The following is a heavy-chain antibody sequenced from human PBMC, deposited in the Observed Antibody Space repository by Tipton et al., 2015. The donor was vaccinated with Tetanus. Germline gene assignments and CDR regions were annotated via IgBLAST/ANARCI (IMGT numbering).Heavy chain of an antibody. Sequence: SLRLSCAASGFTFSSYAMHWVRQAPGKGLEWVAVISYDGSNKYYADSVKGRFTISRDNSKNTLYLQMNSLRAEDTAVYYCAREHGSGSNDYWGQGTLVTVSS. CDR3: AREHGSGSNDY. D-gene: IGHD3-10*01. CDR2: ISYDGSNK. J-gene: IGHJ4*02. V-gene: IGHV3-30*04. CDR1: GFTFSSYA.